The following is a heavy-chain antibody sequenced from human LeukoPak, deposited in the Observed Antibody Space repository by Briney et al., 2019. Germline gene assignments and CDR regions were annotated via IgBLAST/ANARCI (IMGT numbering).Heavy chain of an antibody. CDR3: ARSSSSFPYFDY. CDR1: GGSISSGTYY. Sequence: SQTLSLTCTVSGGSISSGTYYWTWIRQPAGKGLEWIGRIYTSGSTNYNPSLKSRVTISVDTSKNQFSLKLSSVTAADTAVYYCARSSSSFPYFDYWGQGTLVTVSS. V-gene: IGHV4-61*02. J-gene: IGHJ4*02. CDR2: IYTSGST. D-gene: IGHD6-6*01.